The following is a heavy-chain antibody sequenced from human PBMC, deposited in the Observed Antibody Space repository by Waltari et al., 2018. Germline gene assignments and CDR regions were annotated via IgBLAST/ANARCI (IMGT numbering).Heavy chain of an antibody. J-gene: IGHJ2*01. CDR1: GFSLSTSGMC. CDR3: ARMKADSYGVPDLYFDL. Sequence: QVTLRESGPALVKPTQTLTLTCTFSGFSLSTSGMCVSWIRQPPGKALEWLARIDWEDDKYYSTSLMTRLTISKDTSKNQVVLTLTNMDPVDTATYYCARMKADSYGVPDLYFDLWGRGTLVTVSS. V-gene: IGHV2-70*15. D-gene: IGHD4-17*01. CDR2: IDWEDDK.